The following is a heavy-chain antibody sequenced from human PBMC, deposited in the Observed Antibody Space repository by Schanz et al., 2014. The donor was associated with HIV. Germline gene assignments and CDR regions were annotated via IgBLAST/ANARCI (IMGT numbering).Heavy chain of an antibody. J-gene: IGHJ6*02. V-gene: IGHV3-30-3*01. D-gene: IGHD3-16*01. CDR3: ARVANWDYYGMDV. CDR1: GFTFSSYA. CDR2: ISYDGGNK. Sequence: QVQLVESGGGVVQPGRSLRLSCAASGFTFSSYAMHWVRQAPGKGLEWVAVISYDGGNKYYADSVNGRFTISRDNSKNTLCLQMNSLRGEDTAVYYCARVANWDYYGMDVWGQGTTVTVSS.